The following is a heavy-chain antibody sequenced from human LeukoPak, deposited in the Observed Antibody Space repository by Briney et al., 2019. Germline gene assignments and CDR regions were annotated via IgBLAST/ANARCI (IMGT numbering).Heavy chain of an antibody. CDR3: AKDRGDGEGRYGSGSYYDY. J-gene: IGHJ4*02. V-gene: IGHV3-23*01. D-gene: IGHD3-10*01. CDR2: ISGSGGST. Sequence: QPGGSLRLSCAASGFTFSSYAMSWVRQAPGKGLEWVSAISGSGGSTYYADSVKGRFTISRDNAKNSLYLQMNSLRAEDTALYYCAKDRGDGEGRYGSGSYYDYWGQGTLVTVSS. CDR1: GFTFSSYA.